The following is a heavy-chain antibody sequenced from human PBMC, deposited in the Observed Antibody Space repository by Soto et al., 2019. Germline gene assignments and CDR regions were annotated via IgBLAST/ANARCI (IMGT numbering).Heavy chain of an antibody. V-gene: IGHV4-61*01. CDR3: ARGPRTIYSSSWASSNWFDP. J-gene: IGHJ5*02. Sequence: SETLSLTCTVSGGSVSSGSYYWSWIRQPPGKRLEWIGYIYYSGSTNYNPSLKSRVTISVDTSKNQFSLKLSSVTAADTAVYYCARGPRTIYSSSWASSNWFDPWGQGTLVTVSS. CDR1: GGSVSSGSYY. CDR2: IYYSGST. D-gene: IGHD6-13*01.